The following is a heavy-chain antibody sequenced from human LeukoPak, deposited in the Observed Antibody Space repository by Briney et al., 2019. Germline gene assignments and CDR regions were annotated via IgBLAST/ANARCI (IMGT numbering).Heavy chain of an antibody. D-gene: IGHD6-13*01. CDR1: GLTVSSSY. Sequence: GGSLRLSCAASGLTVSSSYMSWVRQAPGKGLEWVSIIYNDGSTYYADSVKGRFPISRDNSKNTLFLQMNSLRPEDTAVYYCAKGVVSIAVAGLGYFDYWGQGTLVTVSS. J-gene: IGHJ4*02. CDR3: AKGVVSIAVAGLGYFDY. V-gene: IGHV3-53*05. CDR2: IYNDGST.